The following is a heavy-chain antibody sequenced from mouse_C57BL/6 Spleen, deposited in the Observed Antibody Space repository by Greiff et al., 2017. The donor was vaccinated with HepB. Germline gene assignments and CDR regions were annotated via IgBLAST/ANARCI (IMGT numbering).Heavy chain of an antibody. CDR3: ANYYGSSYGYFDY. D-gene: IGHD1-1*01. CDR1: GYTFTDYY. Sequence: VQLQESGPELVKPGASVKISCKASGYTFTDYYINWVKQRPGQGLEWIGWIFPGSGSTYYNEKFKGKATLTVDKSSSTAYMLLSSLTSEDSAVYFCANYYGSSYGYFDYWGQGTTLTVSS. V-gene: IGHV1-75*01. J-gene: IGHJ2*01. CDR2: IFPGSGST.